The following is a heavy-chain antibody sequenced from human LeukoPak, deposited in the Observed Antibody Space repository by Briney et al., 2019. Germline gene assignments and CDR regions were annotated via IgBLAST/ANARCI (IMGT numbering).Heavy chain of an antibody. D-gene: IGHD5-18*01. Sequence: ASVKVSCKASGYSFSNYGINWVRQAPGEGLEWMGWISGYDANTKYAQRFQGRVTMTTDTSTNSGFPEVKSLTSDDTAVYFCAREVDTAMVNAFDIWGQGTMVIVSS. J-gene: IGHJ3*02. CDR1: GYSFSNYG. CDR3: AREVDTAMVNAFDI. V-gene: IGHV1-18*01. CDR2: ISGYDANT.